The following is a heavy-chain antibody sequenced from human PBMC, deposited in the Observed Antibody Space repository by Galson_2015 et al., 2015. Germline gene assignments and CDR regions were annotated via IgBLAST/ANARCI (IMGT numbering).Heavy chain of an antibody. V-gene: IGHV1-2*04. J-gene: IGHJ2*01. D-gene: IGHD6-19*01. CDR1: GYTFTGYY. CDR3: ARTSSGWQTNWYFEF. CDR2: INPNSGGT. Sequence: SVQDSCKASGYTFTGYYKHWVRQAPGQGLEWLGWINPNSGGTNYAQKFQGWVTMTRDTSISTAYMELSRLRSDDTAVYYCARTSSGWQTNWYFEFWGRGTLVTASS.